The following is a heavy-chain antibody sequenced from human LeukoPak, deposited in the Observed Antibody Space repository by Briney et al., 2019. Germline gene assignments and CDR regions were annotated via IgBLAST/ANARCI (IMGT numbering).Heavy chain of an antibody. J-gene: IGHJ4*02. Sequence: GASVKVSCKASGYTFTNYGITWVRQAPGQGLEWMGWISAYNGNTNYAQKLQGRVTMTTDTSTSTAYMELRSLRSDDTAVYYCARDRFRKWLEGMGYWGQGTLVTVSS. CDR1: GYTFTNYG. V-gene: IGHV1-18*01. CDR2: ISAYNGNT. CDR3: ARDRFRKWLEGMGY. D-gene: IGHD6-19*01.